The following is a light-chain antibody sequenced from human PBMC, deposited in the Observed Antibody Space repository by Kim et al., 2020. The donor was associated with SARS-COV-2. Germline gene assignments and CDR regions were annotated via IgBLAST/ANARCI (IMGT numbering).Light chain of an antibody. CDR1: QSVSSY. CDR2: DAS. Sequence: LSPGERATLSCRTSQSVSSYLAWYQQKPGQAPRLLIYDASNRATGIPARFSGSGSGTDFTLTISSLEPEDFAVYYCQQRSNWPPYTFGQGTKLEIK. CDR3: QQRSNWPPYT. J-gene: IGKJ2*01. V-gene: IGKV3-11*01.